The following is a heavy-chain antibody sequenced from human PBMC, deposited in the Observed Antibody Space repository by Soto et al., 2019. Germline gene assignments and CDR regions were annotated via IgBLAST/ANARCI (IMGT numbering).Heavy chain of an antibody. CDR2: IYWDDDK. CDR1: GFSLSTSGVG. V-gene: IGHV2-5*02. J-gene: IGHJ5*02. CDR3: ARTYYYGSGSYYNRINWFDP. D-gene: IGHD3-10*01. Sequence: QITLKESGPTLVKPTQPLTLTCTFSGFSLSTSGVGVGWIRQPPGKALEWLALIYWDDDKRYSPSLKSRLTITKDTSKNQVVLTMTNMDPVDTATYYCARTYYYGSGSYYNRINWFDPWGQGTLVTVSS.